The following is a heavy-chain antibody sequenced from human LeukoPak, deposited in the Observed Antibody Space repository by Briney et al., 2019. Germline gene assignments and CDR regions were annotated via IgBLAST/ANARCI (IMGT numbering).Heavy chain of an antibody. D-gene: IGHD5-24*01. Sequence: GGSLRLSCAASGFTFSVSAIYWVRQASGKGLEWIGRIRNKANNYATAYAASVKGRFTISREDSKNTAYLQMNSLKTEDTAVYYCARVRGDGYKHGPFDYWGQGTLVTVSS. CDR3: ARVRGDGYKHGPFDY. V-gene: IGHV3-73*01. CDR1: GFTFSVSA. J-gene: IGHJ4*02. CDR2: IRNKANNYAT.